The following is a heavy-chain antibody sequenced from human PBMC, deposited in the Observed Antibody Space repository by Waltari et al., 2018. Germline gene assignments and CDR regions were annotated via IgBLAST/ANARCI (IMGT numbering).Heavy chain of an antibody. J-gene: IGHJ4*02. V-gene: IGHV3-30*03. D-gene: IGHD1-1*01. CDR3: ASVTGTGY. CDR2: VSFEETTQ. Sequence: QVHLVGSGGGVVQPGGSLRLSCAGSGFNFNDYGIHWVRQAPGKGLEWLAVVSFEETTQYYADSGKGRFTISRDKSMNTVYLEMNSLRPDDTAMYYCASVTGTGYWGQGTLVTVSS. CDR1: GFNFNDYG.